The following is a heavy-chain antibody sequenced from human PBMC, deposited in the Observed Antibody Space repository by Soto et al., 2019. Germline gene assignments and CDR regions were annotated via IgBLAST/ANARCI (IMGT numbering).Heavy chain of an antibody. J-gene: IGHJ4*02. D-gene: IGHD3-22*01. CDR3: ARDSKPDYYDSSGYLVY. CDR1: GGTFSSYS. V-gene: IGHV1-69*13. Sequence: GASVKVSCKASGGTFSSYSISWVRQAPGQGLEWMGGIIPIFGTANYAQKFQGRVTITADESTSTAYMELSSLRSEDTAVYYCARDSKPDYYDSSGYLVYWGQGTLVTVSS. CDR2: IIPIFGTA.